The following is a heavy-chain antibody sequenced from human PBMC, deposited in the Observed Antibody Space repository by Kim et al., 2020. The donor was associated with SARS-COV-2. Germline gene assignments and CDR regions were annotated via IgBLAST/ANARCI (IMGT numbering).Heavy chain of an antibody. Sequence: GGSLRLSCAASGFTFSSYSMNWVRQAPGKGLEWVSSISSSSSYIYYADSVKGRFTISRDNAKNSLYLQMNSLRAEDTAVYYCARDGYYYYDSSGYQGYYYYGMDVWGQGTTVTVSS. CDR2: ISSSSSYI. V-gene: IGHV3-21*01. CDR1: GFTFSSYS. D-gene: IGHD3-22*01. J-gene: IGHJ6*02. CDR3: ARDGYYYYDSSGYQGYYYYGMDV.